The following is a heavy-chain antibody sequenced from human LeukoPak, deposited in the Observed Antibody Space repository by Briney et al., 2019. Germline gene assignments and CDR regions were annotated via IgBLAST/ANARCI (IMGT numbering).Heavy chain of an antibody. J-gene: IGHJ4*02. Sequence: ASVKVSCKASGYTFFTAYHMHWVRQAPGQGLGWMGVINPRGGATTYAQKFQGRVTMTTDTSTSTVYMQLSSLRSGDTAVYYCARLAAPGTSRDYWGQGTLVTVSS. CDR1: GYTFFTAYH. CDR3: ARLAAPGTSRDY. V-gene: IGHV1-46*01. D-gene: IGHD6-13*01. CDR2: INPRGGAT.